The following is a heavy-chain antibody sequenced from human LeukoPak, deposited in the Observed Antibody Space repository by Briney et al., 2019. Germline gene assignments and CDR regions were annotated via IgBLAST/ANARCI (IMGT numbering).Heavy chain of an antibody. CDR2: ISWNSGSI. V-gene: IGHV3-9*01. J-gene: IGHJ6*03. Sequence: GGSLRLSCAASGFTFDDYAMHWVRQAPGKGLEWVSDISWNSGSIGYADSVKGRFTISRDNSQNTVSLQVNNLRTEDTALYYCAKTSLSDASGHYYYMDVWGKGTTVTVSS. CDR1: GFTFDDYA. D-gene: IGHD3-3*01. CDR3: AKTSLSDASGHYYYMDV.